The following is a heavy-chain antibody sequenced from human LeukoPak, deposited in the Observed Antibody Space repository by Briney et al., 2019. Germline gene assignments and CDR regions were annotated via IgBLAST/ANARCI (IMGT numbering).Heavy chain of an antibody. J-gene: IGHJ4*02. Sequence: GASVKVSCKASGYTFTSYGISWVRQAPGQGLEWMGWISAYNGNTNYAQKLQGRVTMTTDTSTSTAYMELRSLRPDDTAVYYCARAISDFHFGWLLSSFDYWGQGTLVTVSS. CDR1: GYTFTSYG. CDR2: ISAYNGNT. CDR3: ARAISDFHFGWLLSSFDY. D-gene: IGHD3-9*01. V-gene: IGHV1-18*01.